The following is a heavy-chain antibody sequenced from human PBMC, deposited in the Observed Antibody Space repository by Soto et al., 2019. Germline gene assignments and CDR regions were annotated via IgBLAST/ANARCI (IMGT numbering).Heavy chain of an antibody. Sequence: QVQLVQSGAEVKKPGSSVKVSCKASGGTFSSYAISWVRQAPGQGLEWMGGIIPIFGTANYAQKFQGRVTITADESTSTAYMELSSLRSEDTAVYYGARDPVFYGADEHFDYWGQGTLVTVSS. D-gene: IGHD4-17*01. J-gene: IGHJ4*02. CDR1: GGTFSSYA. V-gene: IGHV1-69*01. CDR2: IIPIFGTA. CDR3: ARDPVFYGADEHFDY.